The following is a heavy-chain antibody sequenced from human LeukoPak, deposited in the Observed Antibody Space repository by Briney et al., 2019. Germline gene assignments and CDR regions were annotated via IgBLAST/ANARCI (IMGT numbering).Heavy chain of an antibody. D-gene: IGHD1-26*01. CDR1: GFNFSSYA. V-gene: IGHV3-30-3*01. CDR2: ISYDGSNK. CDR3: AKGGPSGSNYFVF. Sequence: GRSLRLSCAASGFNFSSYAMHWVRQAPGKGLEWVAVISYDGSNKYYADSVKGRFTVSSDNSKTTLYLQMNSLRADDTAVYYCAKGGPSGSNYFVFWGQGTLVTVSS. J-gene: IGHJ4*02.